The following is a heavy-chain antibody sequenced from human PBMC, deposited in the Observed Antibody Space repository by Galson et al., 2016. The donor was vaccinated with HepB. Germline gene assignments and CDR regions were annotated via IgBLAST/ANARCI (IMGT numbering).Heavy chain of an antibody. V-gene: IGHV5-51*01. J-gene: IGHJ6*02. CDR2: IYPGDSDT. CDR1: GYSFSSHW. CDR3: ARQLTSGYSPPYYGMDV. D-gene: IGHD3-22*01. Sequence: QSGAEVKKPGESLKISCKGSGYSFSSHWIGWVRQMPGKGLEWMGIIYPGDSDTGYSPSFQGQVTISADKSIRTAYLQWSSPKASDTAMYYCARQLTSGYSPPYYGMDVWGQGTTVTVSS.